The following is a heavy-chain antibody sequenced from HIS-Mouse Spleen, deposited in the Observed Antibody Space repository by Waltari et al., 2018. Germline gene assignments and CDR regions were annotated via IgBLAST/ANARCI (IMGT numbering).Heavy chain of an antibody. CDR3: ARDDPYSSGWYDFDY. D-gene: IGHD6-19*01. CDR2: IYSGGRT. CDR1: GFTVSSNY. V-gene: IGHV3-53*02. Sequence: EVQLVETGGGLIQPGGSLRLSCAASGFTVSSNYMSWVRQAPGKGLEWVSVIYSGGRTYYADSVKGRFTISRDNSKNTLYLQMNSLRAEDTAVYYCARDDPYSSGWYDFDYWGQGTLVTVSS. J-gene: IGHJ4*02.